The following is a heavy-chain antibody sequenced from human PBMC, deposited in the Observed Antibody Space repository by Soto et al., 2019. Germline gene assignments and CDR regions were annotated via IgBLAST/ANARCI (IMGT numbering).Heavy chain of an antibody. CDR2: ISSGGNTI. CDR3: ARRLFLDV. CDR1: GFSFGDYY. J-gene: IGHJ4*02. Sequence: QMHLVESGGNLVKPGGSLRLSCSGSGFSFGDYYINWIRKAPGKGLVWVSYISSGGNTISYSDSVKGRFTISRDNAKKSVYLEMDSLRPEDTSVYYCARRLFLDVWGQGTLVTVSS. V-gene: IGHV3-11*01. D-gene: IGHD2-21*01.